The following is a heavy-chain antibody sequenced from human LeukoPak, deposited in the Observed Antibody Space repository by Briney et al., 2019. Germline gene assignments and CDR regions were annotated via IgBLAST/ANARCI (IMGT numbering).Heavy chain of an antibody. Sequence: ASVKVSCKVSGYTLTELSMHWVRQAPGKGLQWMGGFDPEDGETLYAQQFQGRVTMTEDTSTDTAYMELSSLRSDDTAVYYCARVPKQWLALDYWGQGTLVTVSS. CDR1: GYTLTELS. CDR2: FDPEDGET. J-gene: IGHJ4*02. V-gene: IGHV1-24*01. CDR3: ARVPKQWLALDY. D-gene: IGHD6-19*01.